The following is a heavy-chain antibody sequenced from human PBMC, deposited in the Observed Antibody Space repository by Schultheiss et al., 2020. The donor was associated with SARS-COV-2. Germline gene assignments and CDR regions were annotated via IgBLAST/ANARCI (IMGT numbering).Heavy chain of an antibody. CDR2: IWYDGSNK. D-gene: IGHD1-14*01. V-gene: IGHV3-33*06. CDR3: AKINHRDYYYGMDV. CDR1: GFTFSSYG. Sequence: GGSLRLSCAASGFTFSSYGMHWVRQAPGKGLEWVAVIWYDGSNKYYADSVKGRFTISRDNSKNTLYLQMNSLRAEDTAVYYCAKINHRDYYYGMDVWGQGTTVTVSS. J-gene: IGHJ6*02.